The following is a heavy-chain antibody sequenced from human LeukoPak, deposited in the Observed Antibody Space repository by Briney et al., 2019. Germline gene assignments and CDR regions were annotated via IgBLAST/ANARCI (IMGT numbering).Heavy chain of an antibody. CDR2: IKQDGSEK. CDR1: GFTFSSYW. J-gene: IGHJ4*02. V-gene: IGHV3-7*01. Sequence: GGSLRLSCVASGFTFSSYWMSWVRQAPGKGLGWVANIKQDGSEKYYVDSVKGRFTISRDNAKNSLYLQMNSLRAEDTAVYYCARDSFYGSGSYYKFVYGGQGTLVTVSS. CDR3: ARDSFYGSGSYYKFVY. D-gene: IGHD3-10*01.